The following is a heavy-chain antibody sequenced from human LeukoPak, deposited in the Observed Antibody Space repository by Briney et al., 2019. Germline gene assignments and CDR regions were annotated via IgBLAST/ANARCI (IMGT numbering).Heavy chain of an antibody. CDR3: ARHFWSGSYRRDYEYHYIDV. V-gene: IGHV3-23*01. CDR1: GFTFSSYA. Sequence: PGGSLRLSCVASGFTFSSYAMSWVRQAPGKGPEWVSGISGNGGITKHADGRLTISRDNSKNTLFLQIRSLRADDTAVYYCARHFWSGSYRRDYEYHYIDVWGNGTTVAVSS. CDR2: ISGNGGIT. D-gene: IGHD3-3*01. J-gene: IGHJ6*03.